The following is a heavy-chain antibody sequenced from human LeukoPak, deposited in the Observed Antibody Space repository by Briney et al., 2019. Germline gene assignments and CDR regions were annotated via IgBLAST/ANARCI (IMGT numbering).Heavy chain of an antibody. CDR3: ARTRYYYNSRSYGAPYYFDY. CDR2: VYYSVRT. Sequence: SETLSLTCTVSGGSITSSSYYWGWVRQPPGKGLEWIGTVYYSVRTYYNPSLKSRVTISVDTSKNQFSLKLSSVTAADTAVYYCARTRYYYNSRSYGAPYYFDYWGQGTLVTVSS. J-gene: IGHJ4*02. V-gene: IGHV4-39*01. CDR1: GGSITSSSYY. D-gene: IGHD3-10*01.